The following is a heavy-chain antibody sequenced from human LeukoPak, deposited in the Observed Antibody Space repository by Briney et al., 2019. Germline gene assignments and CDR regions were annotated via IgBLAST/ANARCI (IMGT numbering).Heavy chain of an antibody. Sequence: VSVKVSCRASGYTFTSYYMHWVRQAPGQGLEWMGIINPSGGSTSYAQKFQGRVTMTRDMSTSTVYMELSSLRSEDTAVYHCAREGATATTGDYWGQGTLVTVSS. CDR3: AREGATATTGDY. J-gene: IGHJ4*02. CDR2: INPSGGST. CDR1: GYTFTSYY. V-gene: IGHV1-46*01. D-gene: IGHD4-11*01.